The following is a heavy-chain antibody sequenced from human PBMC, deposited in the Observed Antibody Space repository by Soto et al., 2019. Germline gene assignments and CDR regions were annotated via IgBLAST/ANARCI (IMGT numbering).Heavy chain of an antibody. CDR1: GFTFSSYS. Sequence: QVQLVESGGGVVQTGKSLRLSCAASGFTFSSYSMNWVRQAPGRGLEWVAVISYDETKRYYGDSVKGRFSISRDTAKNTLYLQMNSLRAEDTAVYYCARSIALSGLDYWGQGTRVTVSS. D-gene: IGHD6-19*01. J-gene: IGHJ4*02. CDR3: ARSIALSGLDY. V-gene: IGHV3-30-3*01. CDR2: ISYDETKR.